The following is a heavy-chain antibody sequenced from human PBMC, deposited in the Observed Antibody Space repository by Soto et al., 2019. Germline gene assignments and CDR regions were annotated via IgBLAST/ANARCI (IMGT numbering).Heavy chain of an antibody. J-gene: IGHJ4*02. CDR1: GGTFSSYA. Sequence: VASVKVSCKASGGTFSSYAISWVRQAPGQGLEWMGGIIPIFGTANYAQKFQGRVTITADESTSTAYMELSSLRSEDTAVYYCARASFVGYSSGWYPSYWGQGTLVTVSS. CDR2: IIPIFGTA. D-gene: IGHD6-19*01. CDR3: ARASFVGYSSGWYPSY. V-gene: IGHV1-69*13.